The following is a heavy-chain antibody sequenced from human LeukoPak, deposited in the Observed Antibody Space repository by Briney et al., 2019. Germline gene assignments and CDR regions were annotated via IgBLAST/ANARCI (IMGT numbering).Heavy chain of an antibody. V-gene: IGHV3-23*01. Sequence: GGSLRLSCAASGFTFSSYAMSWVRQAPGKGLEWVSAISGSGGSTYYADSVKGRFTISRDNSRNTLYLQMNSLRAEDTAVYYCAKDSAFGFFYDSSGPDFDYWGQGNLVTVSS. D-gene: IGHD3-22*01. J-gene: IGHJ4*02. CDR3: AKDSAFGFFYDSSGPDFDY. CDR1: GFTFSSYA. CDR2: ISGSGGST.